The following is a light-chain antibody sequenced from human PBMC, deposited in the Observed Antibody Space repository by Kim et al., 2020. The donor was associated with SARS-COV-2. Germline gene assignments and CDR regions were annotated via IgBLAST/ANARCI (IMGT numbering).Light chain of an antibody. CDR2: GDI. CDR1: SSNIGAGYE. Sequence: HRFTSSCIGISSNIGAGYEVHWYQQLPGTAPKLLIYGDINRPSGVPDRFSGSKSGTSASLAITGLQTEDEADYYCQSYDNSLSGYVFGSGTKVTVL. CDR3: QSYDNSLSGYV. J-gene: IGLJ1*01. V-gene: IGLV1-40*01.